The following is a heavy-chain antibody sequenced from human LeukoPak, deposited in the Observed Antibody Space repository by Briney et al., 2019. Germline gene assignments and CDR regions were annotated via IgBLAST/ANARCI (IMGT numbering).Heavy chain of an antibody. CDR1: GYTFTSYD. CDR3: ARSGTVPYYYYYYYMDV. D-gene: IGHD2-8*02. J-gene: IGHJ6*03. CDR2: MNPNSGNT. V-gene: IGHV1-8*01. Sequence: ASVKVSCKASGYTFTSYDINWVRQATGQGLEWMGWMNPNSGNTGYAQKFQGRVTMTRNTSISTAYMELSSLRSEDTAVYYCARSGTVPYYYYYYYMDVWGKGTTVTVSS.